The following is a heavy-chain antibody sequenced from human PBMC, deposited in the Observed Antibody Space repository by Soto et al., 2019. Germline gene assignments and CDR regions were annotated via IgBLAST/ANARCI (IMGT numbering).Heavy chain of an antibody. J-gene: IGHJ4*02. D-gene: IGHD3-10*01. Sequence: QVQLVQSGAEVKRPGSSVKVSCKASGDTFNFYSINWVRQAPELGLEWMGRVNPILSMSNYAQRFQGRVTMTAHKSTSTAYMELSGLRSEDTAIYYCATSYGSGYRASNFWGQGALVTVSS. CDR1: GDTFNFYS. CDR3: ATSYGSGYRASNF. CDR2: VNPILSMS. V-gene: IGHV1-69*04.